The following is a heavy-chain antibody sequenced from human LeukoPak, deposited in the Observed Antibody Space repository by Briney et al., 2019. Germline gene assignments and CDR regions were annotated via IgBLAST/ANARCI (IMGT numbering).Heavy chain of an antibody. Sequence: GGSLRLSCAASGFTFGSYAMHWVRQAPGKGLEWVAVISYDGSNKYYADSVKGRFTISRDNSKNTLYLQMNSLRAEDTAVYYCARFETVAAKPFEYWGQGTLVSVSS. V-gene: IGHV3-30-3*01. J-gene: IGHJ4*02. D-gene: IGHD6-19*01. CDR1: GFTFGSYA. CDR3: ARFETVAAKPFEY. CDR2: ISYDGSNK.